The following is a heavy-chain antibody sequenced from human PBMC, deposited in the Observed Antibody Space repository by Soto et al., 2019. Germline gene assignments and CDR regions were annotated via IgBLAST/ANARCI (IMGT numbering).Heavy chain of an antibody. Sequence: PGGSLRLSCAASGFTFSSYWMHWVRQAPGKGLVWVSRINSDGSRTSYADSAKGRFTISRDNAKNTVYLQMNSLRAEDTAVYYCVLWPPYYFDYWGQGTLVTVSS. CDR1: GFTFSSYW. CDR3: VLWPPYYFDY. D-gene: IGHD3-10*01. CDR2: INSDGSRT. J-gene: IGHJ4*02. V-gene: IGHV3-74*01.